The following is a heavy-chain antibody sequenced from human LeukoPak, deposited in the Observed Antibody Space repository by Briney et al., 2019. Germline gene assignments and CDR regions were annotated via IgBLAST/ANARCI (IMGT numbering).Heavy chain of an antibody. CDR1: GFTVSTYY. Sequence: PGGSLRLSCAASGFTVSTYYMTWVRQAPGKGLECVSVIYSGGSTYYADSVKGRSTVSRDNSENTLYLQMNSLRAEDTAMYYCARGLGYCTSTTCLLPFDYWGQGTLVTVSS. J-gene: IGHJ4*02. V-gene: IGHV3-53*01. D-gene: IGHD2-2*01. CDR3: ARGLGYCTSTTCLLPFDY. CDR2: IYSGGST.